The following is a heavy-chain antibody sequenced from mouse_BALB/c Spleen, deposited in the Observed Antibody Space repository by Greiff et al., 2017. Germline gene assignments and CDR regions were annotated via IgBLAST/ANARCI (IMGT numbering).Heavy chain of an antibody. J-gene: IGHJ2*01. V-gene: IGHV4-1*02. CDR2: INPDSSTI. CDR1: GFDFSRYW. CDR3: ARFYDGYYGY. Sequence: EVKLQESGGGLVQPGGSLKLSCAASGFDFSRYWMSWVRQAPGKGLEWIGEINPDSSTINYTPSLKDKFIISRDNAKNTLYLQMGKVRSEDTALYYCARFYDGYYGYWGQGTTLTVSS. D-gene: IGHD2-3*01.